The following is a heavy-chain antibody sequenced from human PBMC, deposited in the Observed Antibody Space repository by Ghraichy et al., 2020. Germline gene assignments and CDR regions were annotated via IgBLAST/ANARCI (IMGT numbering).Heavy chain of an antibody. J-gene: IGHJ6*02. CDR3: AKDQSSGWFQGAYYYGMDV. CDR1: GFSFRSFG. CDR2: ISFDGSNK. D-gene: IGHD6-19*01. V-gene: IGHV3-30*18. Sequence: GGSLRLSCAASGFSFRSFGMHWVRQAPGKGLEWVAVISFDGSNKYYADSMKGRFTISRDNSKNTLYLQTNSLTAEDTAVYYCAKDQSSGWFQGAYYYGMDVWGQGTTVTVSS.